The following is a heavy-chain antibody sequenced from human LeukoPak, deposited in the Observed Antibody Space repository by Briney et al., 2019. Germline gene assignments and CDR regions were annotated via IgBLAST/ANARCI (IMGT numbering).Heavy chain of an antibody. V-gene: IGHV4-39*01. CDR3: AGQYSSSSDAFDI. D-gene: IGHD6-13*01. CDR1: GGSISSSSYY. J-gene: IGHJ3*02. Sequence: SETLSLNCTVSGGSISSSSYYWGWIRQPPGKGLEWVGSIYYSGSTYYNPSLKSRVTISVDTSKNQFSLKLSSVTAADTAVYYCAGQYSSSSDAFDIWGQGTMVTVSS. CDR2: IYYSGST.